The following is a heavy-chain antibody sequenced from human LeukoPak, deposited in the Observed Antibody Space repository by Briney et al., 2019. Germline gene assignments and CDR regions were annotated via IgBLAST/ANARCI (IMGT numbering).Heavy chain of an antibody. CDR1: GDSISGYY. J-gene: IGHJ4*02. CDR3: ARHIFGHLFDY. CDR2: VYHTGHT. V-gene: IGHV4-59*01. D-gene: IGHD3-3*02. Sequence: SETLSLTCTASGDSISGYYWSWIRQPPGKGLEWIGYVYHTGHTHYSPSLKSRVTVSLDTFRDQVSLMLSSVTAADTAVYYCARHIFGHLFDYWGQGTLVLVSS.